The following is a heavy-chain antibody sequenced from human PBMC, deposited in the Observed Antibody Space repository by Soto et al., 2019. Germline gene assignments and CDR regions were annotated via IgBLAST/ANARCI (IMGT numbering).Heavy chain of an antibody. CDR2: IKQDGTEK. CDR3: ARGDTPMITGMDSFDI. CDR1: GFTFSRYW. D-gene: IGHD5-18*01. J-gene: IGHJ3*02. Sequence: LRLSCAASGFTFSRYWMNWVRQAPGKGLEWVANIKQDGTEKNYVDSVKGRFTISRDNAKNSLYLQMDSLRAEDTAVYFCARGDTPMITGMDSFDIWGQGTLVTVSS. V-gene: IGHV3-7*01.